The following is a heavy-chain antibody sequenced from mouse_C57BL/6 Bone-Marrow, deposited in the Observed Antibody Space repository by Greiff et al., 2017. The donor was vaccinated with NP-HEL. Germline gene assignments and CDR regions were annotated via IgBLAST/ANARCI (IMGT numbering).Heavy chain of an antibody. D-gene: IGHD2-4*01. CDR1: GYTFTDYY. Sequence: VQLKQSGPVLVKPGASVKMSCKASGYTFTDYYMNWVKQSHGKSLEWIGVINPYNGGTSYNQKFKGKATLTVDKSSSTAYMELNSLTSEDSAVYYCAKRDYDVDYWGQGTTLTVSS. J-gene: IGHJ2*01. CDR2: INPYNGGT. V-gene: IGHV1-19*01. CDR3: AKRDYDVDY.